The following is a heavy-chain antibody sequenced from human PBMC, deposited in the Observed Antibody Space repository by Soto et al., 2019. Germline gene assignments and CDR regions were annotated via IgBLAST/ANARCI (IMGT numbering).Heavy chain of an antibody. CDR2: VSFDGSSK. CDR3: AKDRGDSWANFFDG. CDR1: GFIFSTYG. J-gene: IGHJ4*02. V-gene: IGHV3-30*18. D-gene: IGHD3-16*01. Sequence: QVQLVESGGGVVQPGGSLRLSCAASGFIFSTYGMHWVRQAPGKGLEWVAVVSFDGSSKYYTASVRGRSSVSRDNSKNTLDLQIHRLTAEDTAVYYCAKDRGDSWANFFDGWGQGTLVTVSS.